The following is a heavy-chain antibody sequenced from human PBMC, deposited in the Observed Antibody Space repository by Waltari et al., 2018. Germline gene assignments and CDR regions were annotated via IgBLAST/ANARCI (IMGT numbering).Heavy chain of an antibody. CDR1: GFTFSTYN. D-gene: IGHD2-8*01. J-gene: IGHJ4*02. CDR2: ITGYDHV. CDR3: ARGITKGFES. Sequence: EVTLVESGGGLVKPGWSLRRPCVDPGFTFSTYNRNWVRQAPGKGLEWISAITGYDHVYVADSLKGRFTISRDNVKQTVYLQMDGLTGADTAIYYCARGITKGFESWGQGTLVTVSP. V-gene: IGHV3-21*02.